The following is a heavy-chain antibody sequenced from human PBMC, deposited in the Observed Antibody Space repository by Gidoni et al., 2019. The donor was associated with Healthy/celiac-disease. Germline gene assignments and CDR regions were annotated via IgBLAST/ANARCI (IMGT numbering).Heavy chain of an antibody. CDR3: SRHLSSGWYGLDAFDI. D-gene: IGHD6-19*01. V-gene: IGHV5-51*01. Sequence: EVQLVHTGAEVKKHGESLKISCKDPGYSFPSYWTGWVRQMPAKGLEWMVIIYPGDSDTRSSPSFQGQVTISAVKSISTAYLQWSSLKASDTAMYYCSRHLSSGWYGLDAFDIWGQGTMVTVSS. J-gene: IGHJ3*02. CDR1: GYSFPSYW. CDR2: IYPGDSDT.